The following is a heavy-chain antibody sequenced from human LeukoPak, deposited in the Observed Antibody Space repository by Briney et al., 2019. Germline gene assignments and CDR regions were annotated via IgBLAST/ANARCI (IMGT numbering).Heavy chain of an antibody. D-gene: IGHD3-16*02. CDR2: ISGSGGST. CDR3: AKVWGRGRYPAY. Sequence: GASVKVSCKASGFTFSSYGMSWVRQAPGKGLEWVSAISGSGGSTYYADSVKGRFTISRDNSKNTLYLQMNSLRAEDTAVYYCAKVWGRGRYPAYWGQGTLVTVSS. CDR1: GFTFSSYG. V-gene: IGHV3-23*01. J-gene: IGHJ4*02.